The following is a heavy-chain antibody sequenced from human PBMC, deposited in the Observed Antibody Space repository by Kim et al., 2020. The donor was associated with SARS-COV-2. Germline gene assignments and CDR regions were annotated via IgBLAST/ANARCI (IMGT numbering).Heavy chain of an antibody. D-gene: IGHD3-10*01. CDR2: IYPGDSDT. V-gene: IGHV5-51*01. Sequence: GESLKISCKGSGYSFTSYWIGWVRQMPGKGLEWMGIIYPGDSDTRYSPSFQGQVTISADKSISTAYLQWSSLKASDTAMYYCARFLVVDYYGSGSGDWFDPWGQGTLVTVSS. CDR1: GYSFTSYW. J-gene: IGHJ5*02. CDR3: ARFLVVDYYGSGSGDWFDP.